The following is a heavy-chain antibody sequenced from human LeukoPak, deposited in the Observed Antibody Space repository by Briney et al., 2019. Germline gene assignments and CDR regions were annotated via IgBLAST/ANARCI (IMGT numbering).Heavy chain of an antibody. D-gene: IGHD1-14*01. CDR2: IRSSGSII. CDR3: AKATGPSYFDH. V-gene: IGHV3-48*03. CDR1: GFTFSSYE. J-gene: IGHJ4*02. Sequence: PGGSLRLSCAASGFTFSSYEMNWVRQAPGKGLEWVSYIRSSGSIIFYADSVKGRFTISRDNSKNTLYVQMNSLRAEDTAVHYCAKATGPSYFDHWGQGTLVTVSS.